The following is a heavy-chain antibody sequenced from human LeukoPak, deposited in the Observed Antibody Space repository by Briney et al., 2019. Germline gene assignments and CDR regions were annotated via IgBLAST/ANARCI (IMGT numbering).Heavy chain of an antibody. V-gene: IGHV4-38-2*02. D-gene: IGHD4-17*01. CDR2: ISHSGRT. Sequence: PSETLSLTCTVSGYSTTSGDYWGWIRQPPGKGLEWIGSISHSGRTSFNPSLKSRVTISLDTSKNQFSLRLSSVTAADTAVYYCARATVTPYWGQGTLVTVSS. CDR3: ARATVTPY. CDR1: GYSTTSGDY. J-gene: IGHJ4*02.